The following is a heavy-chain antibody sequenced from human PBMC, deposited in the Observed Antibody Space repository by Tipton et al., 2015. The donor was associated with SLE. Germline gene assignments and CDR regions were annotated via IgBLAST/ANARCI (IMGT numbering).Heavy chain of an antibody. V-gene: IGHV3-11*06. J-gene: IGHJ4*02. CDR3: AKWVSSQEDYFDD. D-gene: IGHD5/OR15-5a*01. Sequence: FTFSRDNAKNSLYLQMNSLRPEDTAVYYCAKWVSSQEDYFDDWGQGTLVTVPS.